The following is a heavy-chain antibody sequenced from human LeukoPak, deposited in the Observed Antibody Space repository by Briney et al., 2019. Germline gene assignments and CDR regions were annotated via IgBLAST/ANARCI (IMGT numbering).Heavy chain of an antibody. CDR1: GFTFSHYA. CDR2: IRYDGSYD. J-gene: IGHJ4*02. V-gene: IGHV3-30*02. Sequence: GGSLRLSCAASGFTFSHYAMHWVRQAPGKGLGFVAFIRYDGSYDSYADSVRGRFTISRDDSKNTLYLQMNSPRVDDTAVYYCAKDPPLYGSGSYLDYWGQGSLVTVSS. CDR3: AKDPPLYGSGSYLDY. D-gene: IGHD3-10*01.